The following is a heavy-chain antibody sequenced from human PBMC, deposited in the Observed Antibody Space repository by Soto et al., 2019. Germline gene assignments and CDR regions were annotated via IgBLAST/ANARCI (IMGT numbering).Heavy chain of an antibody. CDR1: GFTLTGYW. Sequence: GSLRLSCAASGFTLTGYWMHWVRQAPGKGLVWVSRINTDGSSTSYADSVKGRFTISRDNAKNTLYVQMNSLRAEDTALYYCAKARPYYDFWSGSSPGDYYYYGMDVWGQGTTVTVSS. V-gene: IGHV3-74*01. D-gene: IGHD3-3*01. J-gene: IGHJ6*02. CDR2: INTDGSST. CDR3: AKARPYYDFWSGSSPGDYYYYGMDV.